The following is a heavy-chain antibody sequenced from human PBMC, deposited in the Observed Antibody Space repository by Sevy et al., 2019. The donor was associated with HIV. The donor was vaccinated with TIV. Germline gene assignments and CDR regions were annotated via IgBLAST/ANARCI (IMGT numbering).Heavy chain of an antibody. CDR1: GFTFSSYW. J-gene: IGHJ6*02. Sequence: GGSLRLSCAASGFTFSSYWTSWVRQAPGKGLEWVANIKQDGSEKYYVDSVKGRFTISRDNAKNSLYLQMNSLRAEDTAVYYCARVRCSSTSCYSNYYYYYYGMDVWGQGTTVTVSS. V-gene: IGHV3-7*01. D-gene: IGHD2-2*01. CDR2: IKQDGSEK. CDR3: ARVRCSSTSCYSNYYYYYYGMDV.